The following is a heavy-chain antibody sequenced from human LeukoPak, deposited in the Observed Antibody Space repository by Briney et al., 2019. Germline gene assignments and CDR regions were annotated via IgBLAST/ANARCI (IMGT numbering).Heavy chain of an antibody. Sequence: SETLSLTCTVSGGSISSYYWSWIRQSPGKGLEWIGYIYYDGSTNYNPSLKSRVTISVDTSKNQFSLKLSSVTAADTAVYYCARSGPSVNNWFDPWGQGTLVTVSS. CDR3: ARSGPSVNNWFDP. CDR2: IYYDGST. CDR1: GGSISSYY. J-gene: IGHJ5*02. V-gene: IGHV4-59*01.